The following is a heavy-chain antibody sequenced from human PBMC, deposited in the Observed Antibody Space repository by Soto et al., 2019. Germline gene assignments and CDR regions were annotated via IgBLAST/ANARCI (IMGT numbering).Heavy chain of an antibody. J-gene: IGHJ6*03. V-gene: IGHV3-48*01. CDR1: GFTFSIYD. CDR2: ISSGSSTI. D-gene: IGHD4-17*01. Sequence: GGSLRLSCAVSGFTFSIYDMNWVRQAPGKGLEWVSYISSGSSTIYYADSVKGRFTISRDNAKNSLYLQMNSLRAEDTAVYYCARSTTVTTSYYYYYYYMDVWGKGTTVTVSS. CDR3: ARSTTVTTSYYYYYYYMDV.